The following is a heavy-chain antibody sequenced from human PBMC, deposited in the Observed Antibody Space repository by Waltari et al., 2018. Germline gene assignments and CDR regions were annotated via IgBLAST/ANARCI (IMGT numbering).Heavy chain of an antibody. CDR1: GGNFSSYT. CDR2: IIPILGIA. V-gene: IGHV1-69*02. Sequence: QVQLVQSGAEVKKPGSSVKVSCKASGGNFSSYTISWVRQAPGQGLEWMGRIIPILGIANYAQKFQGRVTITADKSTSTAYMELSSLRSEDTAVYYCARGPSTGNLDYWGQGTLVTVSS. CDR3: ARGPSTGNLDY. D-gene: IGHD1-1*01. J-gene: IGHJ4*02.